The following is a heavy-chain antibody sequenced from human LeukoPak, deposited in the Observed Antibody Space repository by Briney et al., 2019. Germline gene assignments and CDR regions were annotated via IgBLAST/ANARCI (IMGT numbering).Heavy chain of an antibody. D-gene: IGHD2-2*01. CDR1: GGSISSSSYY. J-gene: IGHJ4*02. Sequence: PSETLSFTCTVTGGSISSSSYYWGWLRQPPGKGLEWIGSIYYSERPCYNPSLEGPVTISVDTSKNQFSLKLSSVTAADTAVYYCARVSIVVVPAAKRGYFFDYWGQGTLVTVPS. CDR3: ARVSIVVVPAAKRGYFFDY. V-gene: IGHV4-39*07. CDR2: IYYSERP.